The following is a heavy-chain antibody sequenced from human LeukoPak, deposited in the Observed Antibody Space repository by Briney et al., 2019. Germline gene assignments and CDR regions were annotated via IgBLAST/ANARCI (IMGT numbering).Heavy chain of an antibody. CDR1: GFTFSNYW. D-gene: IGHD3-22*01. CDR3: AKGGSSYSEMDY. V-gene: IGHV3-23*01. Sequence: GGSLRLSCAASGFTFSNYWMHWVRQAPGKGLEWVSGLSASGGLTYYADSVKGRFTISRDNSKNTLYLQMNSLRADDTAVYYCAKGGSSYSEMDYWGQGTLVTVSS. J-gene: IGHJ4*02. CDR2: LSASGGLT.